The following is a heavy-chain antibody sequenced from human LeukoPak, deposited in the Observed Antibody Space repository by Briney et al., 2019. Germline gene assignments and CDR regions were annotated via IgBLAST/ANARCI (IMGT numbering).Heavy chain of an antibody. Sequence: GGSLRLSCAASGFTFSRYEFNWVRQAPGKGLEWVSSISSSSSYIYYADSVKGRFTISRDNAKNSLYLQMNSLRAEDTAVYYCARDTVTPASGFDYWGQGTLVTVSS. CDR2: ISSSSSYI. D-gene: IGHD4-17*01. V-gene: IGHV3-21*01. CDR3: ARDTVTPASGFDY. CDR1: GFTFSRYE. J-gene: IGHJ4*02.